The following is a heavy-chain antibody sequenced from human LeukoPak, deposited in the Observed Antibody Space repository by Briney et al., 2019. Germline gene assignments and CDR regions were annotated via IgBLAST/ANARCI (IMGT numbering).Heavy chain of an antibody. CDR2: IYHSGST. Sequence: PSEALSLTCAVSGYSISSGYYWGWIRPPPGKGLEWIGSIYHSGSTYYNPSLKSRVTISVDTSKNQFSLKLSSVTAADTAVYYCARTKRIVGATGELGYWGQGTLVTVSS. D-gene: IGHD1-26*01. CDR1: GYSISSGYY. J-gene: IGHJ4*02. CDR3: ARTKRIVGATGELGY. V-gene: IGHV4-38-2*01.